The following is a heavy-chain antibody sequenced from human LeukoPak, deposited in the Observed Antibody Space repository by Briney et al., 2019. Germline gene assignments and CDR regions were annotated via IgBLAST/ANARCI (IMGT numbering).Heavy chain of an antibody. V-gene: IGHV7-4-1*02. CDR3: ARDGSGWYSIGGNWFDP. J-gene: IGHJ5*02. CDR1: GYTFTSYA. Sequence: GASVKVSCKASGYTFTSYAMNWVRQAPGQGLEWMGWINTNTGNPTYAQGFTGRFVFSLDTSVSTAYLQISSLKAEDTAVYYCARDGSGWYSIGGNWFDPWGQGTLVTVSS. D-gene: IGHD6-19*01. CDR2: INTNTGNP.